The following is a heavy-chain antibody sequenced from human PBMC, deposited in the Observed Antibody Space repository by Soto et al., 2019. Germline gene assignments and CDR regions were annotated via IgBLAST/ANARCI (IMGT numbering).Heavy chain of an antibody. Sequence: SETLSLTCTVSGVSLNPYYWSWIRQPSGRGLEWMGRVYRTGRNNYNPSLKRRVTMSADTSNNQLSLKLTSVTAADTAVYYCARDVLYQWSFDYSGQAVLVAVSS. V-gene: IGHV4-4*07. CDR1: GVSLNPYY. CDR2: VYRTGRN. J-gene: IGHJ4*02. CDR3: ARDVLYQWSFDY. D-gene: IGHD2-8*01.